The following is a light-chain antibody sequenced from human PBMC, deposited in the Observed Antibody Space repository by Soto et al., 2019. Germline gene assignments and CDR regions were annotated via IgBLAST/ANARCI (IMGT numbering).Light chain of an antibody. CDR3: AAWDDSLNGPV. CDR2: SNN. Sequence: QSVLTQPPSASGTPGQRVTISCSGSSSNIGSGVVNWYQQPPGTAPKLLIYSNNQWPSGVPDRFSGSKSGTSASLAISGLQSEDEADYYCAAWDDSLNGPVFGTGTKLTVL. CDR1: SSNIGSGV. J-gene: IGLJ1*01. V-gene: IGLV1-44*01.